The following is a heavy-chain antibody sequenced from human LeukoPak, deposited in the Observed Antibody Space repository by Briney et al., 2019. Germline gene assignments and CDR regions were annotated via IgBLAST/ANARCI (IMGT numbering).Heavy chain of an antibody. D-gene: IGHD6-19*01. J-gene: IGHJ4*02. CDR1: GYNFATNW. CDR2: IYPGDSDT. CDR3: ARPYSSGWSLGY. V-gene: IGHV5-51*01. Sequence: GESLKISCQGSGYNFATNWIAWVRQMPGKGLDWMGIIYPGDSDTRYSPSFQGQVTISVDKSISTAYLQWNSLKASDTAMYYCARPYSSGWSLGYWGQGTLVTVSS.